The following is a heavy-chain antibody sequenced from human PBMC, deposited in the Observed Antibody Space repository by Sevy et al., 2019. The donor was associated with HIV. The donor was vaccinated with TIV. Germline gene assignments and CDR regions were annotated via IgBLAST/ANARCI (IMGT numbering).Heavy chain of an antibody. CDR1: GYTLTELS. CDR3: ATEGAVAGTFFY. D-gene: IGHD6-19*01. CDR2: FDPEDGET. Sequence: ASVKVSCKVSGYTLTELSMHWVRQAPGKGLEWMGGFDPEDGETIYAQKFQGRVTMTEDTSTDTAYMELSSLRSEDMAVYYCATEGAVAGTFFYSGQGTLVTVSS. J-gene: IGHJ4*02. V-gene: IGHV1-24*01.